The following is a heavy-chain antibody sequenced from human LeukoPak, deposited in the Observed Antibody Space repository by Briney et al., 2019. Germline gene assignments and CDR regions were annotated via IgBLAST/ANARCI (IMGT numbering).Heavy chain of an antibody. CDR1: GFTFSRYW. CDR2: INQAGSEK. Sequence: GGSLRLSCAASGFTFSRYWMSWVRQAPGKGLEWVADINQAGSEKFYVDSVKGRFTISRDNAKILLYLQMNSLRAEDTAVYYCARVTPGGVGSFDYWGQGTLVTVSS. CDR3: ARVTPGGVGSFDY. D-gene: IGHD3-10*01. J-gene: IGHJ4*02. V-gene: IGHV3-7*01.